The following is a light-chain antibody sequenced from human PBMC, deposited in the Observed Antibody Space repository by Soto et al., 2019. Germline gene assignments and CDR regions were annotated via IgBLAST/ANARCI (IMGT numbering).Light chain of an antibody. CDR2: DAS. CDR3: QQYDNLPYT. V-gene: IGKV1-33*01. Sequence: DIQMTQSPSSLSASVGDRVTIICQASLDISNYLNWYQQKPGKAPKLLIYDASNLETGVPSRFSGSGSGTDFTFTISSLQPEDIATYYCQQYDNLPYTFGQGTKLEIK. J-gene: IGKJ2*01. CDR1: LDISNY.